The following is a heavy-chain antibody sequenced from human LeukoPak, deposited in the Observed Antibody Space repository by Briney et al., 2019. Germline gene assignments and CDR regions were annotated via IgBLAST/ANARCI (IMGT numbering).Heavy chain of an antibody. Sequence: SVKVSCKASGGTFSSYAISWVRQAPGQGLEWMGGIIPIFXTXXXXXXFXXXVTITADESTSTAYMELSSLRSEDTAVYYCARXXVLXXXXYFDYWGQGTLVTVSS. V-gene: IGHV1-69*13. CDR3: ARXXVLXXXXYFDY. J-gene: IGHJ4*02. CDR2: IIPIFXTX. CDR1: GGTFSSYA.